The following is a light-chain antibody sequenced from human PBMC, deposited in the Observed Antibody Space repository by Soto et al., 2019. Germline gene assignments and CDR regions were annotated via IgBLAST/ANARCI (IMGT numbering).Light chain of an antibody. V-gene: IGLV2-8*01. CDR2: EVT. Sequence: QSALTQPPSASGSRGQSVTISCTGTSVDINYVSWFQQHPGKAPKLIICEVTKRPSGVPDRFSGYKSGNTASLTVSGLQDDDEADYSCSSYAGRDIWVFGGGTKLTVL. CDR3: SSYAGRDIWV. CDR1: SVDINY. J-gene: IGLJ3*02.